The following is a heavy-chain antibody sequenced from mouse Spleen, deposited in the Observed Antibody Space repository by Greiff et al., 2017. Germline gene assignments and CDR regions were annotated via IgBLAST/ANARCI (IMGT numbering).Heavy chain of an antibody. Sequence: DVMLVESGGGLVKPGGSLKLSCAASGFTFSSYAMSWVRQTPEKRLEWVATISDGGSYTYYPDNVKGRFTISRDNAKNNLYLQMSHLKSEDTAMYYCARDVATVVAPRWYFDVWGTGTTVTVSS. CDR2: ISDGGSYT. CDR3: ARDVATVVAPRWYFDV. CDR1: GFTFSSYA. J-gene: IGHJ1*03. V-gene: IGHV5-4*01. D-gene: IGHD1-1*01.